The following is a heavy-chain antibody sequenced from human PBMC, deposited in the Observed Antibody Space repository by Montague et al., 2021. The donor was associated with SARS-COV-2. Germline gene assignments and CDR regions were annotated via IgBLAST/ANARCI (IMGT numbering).Heavy chain of an antibody. V-gene: IGHV4-39*01. CDR3: ARPLVRGVPKSFDI. CDR2: IYYSGTT. D-gene: IGHD3-10*01. Sequence: SETLSLTCTVSGGSITRNYYCGWIRQHPGKGLEWVGNIYYSGTTFFNPSLESRVTISVDASKNQFSLHLTSVTAADTAVYYCARPLVRGVPKSFDIWGQGALVIVSS. CDR1: GGSITRNYY. J-gene: IGHJ3*02.